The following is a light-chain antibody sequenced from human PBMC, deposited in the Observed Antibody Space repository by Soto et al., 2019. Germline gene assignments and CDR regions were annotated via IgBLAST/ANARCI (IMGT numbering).Light chain of an antibody. CDR1: QDISNY. V-gene: IGKV1-33*01. Sequence: DLQMTQSPSSLSASVGDRVTITCQASQDISNYLNWYQQKPGKAPKLLIYDASNLETGVPSRFSGSKSGTDFTFTISSLQPEDIATYYCQQYDNRPSITFGQGTRLEIK. CDR2: DAS. J-gene: IGKJ5*01. CDR3: QQYDNRPSIT.